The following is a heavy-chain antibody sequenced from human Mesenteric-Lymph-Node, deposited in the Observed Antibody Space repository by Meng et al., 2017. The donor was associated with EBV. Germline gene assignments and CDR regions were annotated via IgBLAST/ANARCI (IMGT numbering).Heavy chain of an antibody. J-gene: IGHJ4*02. D-gene: IGHD1-26*01. CDR2: IYYSGTT. Sequence: QVQLPGSGPGLVKPSETLSLTCTVSGGSIDNYYWSWIRQPPGKGLEWIGYIYYSGTTNSNPSLKSRVTISLDTPKNQFSLKLSSVTAADTAVYYCARENVGVFDYWGQGTLVTVSS. CDR3: ARENVGVFDY. V-gene: IGHV4-59*01. CDR1: GGSIDNYY.